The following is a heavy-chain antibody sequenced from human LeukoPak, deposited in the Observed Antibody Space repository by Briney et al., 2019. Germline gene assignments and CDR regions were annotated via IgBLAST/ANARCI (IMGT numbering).Heavy chain of an antibody. CDR2: IKQDGSEK. D-gene: IGHD2-2*01. J-gene: IGHJ4*02. V-gene: IGHV3-7*01. CDR1: GFTFSSYW. CDR3: ARPALIRPTSCYDY. Sequence: GGSLRLSCAASGFTFSSYWMSWVRQAPGKGLEWGANIKQDGSEKYYVDSVKGRFTISRDNAKNSQYLQMNSLRAEDTAVYYCARPALIRPTSCYDYWGQGTLVTVSS.